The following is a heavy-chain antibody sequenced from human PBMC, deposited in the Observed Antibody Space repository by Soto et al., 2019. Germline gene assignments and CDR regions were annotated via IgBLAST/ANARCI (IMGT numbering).Heavy chain of an antibody. Sequence: PSETLSLTCSVSLDSISNSYWTWIRQPAGKGLEWIGHIYSSGNANYNPSLKSRVTTSLDTSKNQFSLSLKSVTAADTAIYYCAKGRGFYSDNYFDPWGQGTQVTVS. V-gene: IGHV4-4*07. J-gene: IGHJ5*02. CDR1: LDSISNSY. CDR3: AKGRGFYSDNYFDP. CDR2: IYSSGNA. D-gene: IGHD3-22*01.